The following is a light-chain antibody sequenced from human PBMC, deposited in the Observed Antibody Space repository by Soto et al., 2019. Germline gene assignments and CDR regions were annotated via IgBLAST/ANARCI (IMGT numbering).Light chain of an antibody. V-gene: IGLV1-44*01. J-gene: IGLJ3*02. CDR3: ASWDARLNGVV. CDR2: SDN. CDR1: SSNIGSNA. Sequence: QSVLTQPPSSSGTTGQRVTISCSGGSSNIGSNAVNWYQQLPGTAPKLLIYSDNQRPSGVPDRFSGSKSGTSVSLAISGLQSEDEADYYCASWDARLNGVVFGGGTKLTV.